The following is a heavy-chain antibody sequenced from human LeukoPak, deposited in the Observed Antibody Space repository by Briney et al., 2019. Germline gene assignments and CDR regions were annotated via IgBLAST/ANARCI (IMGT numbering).Heavy chain of an antibody. V-gene: IGHV1-69*04. J-gene: IGHJ3*02. CDR3: ARVDSRNDFWSGYYTDDAFDI. CDR2: IIPILGIA. Sequence: GASVKVSCMASLGSFSSYAISWVRQAPGQGREWVGRIIPILGIANYAQKFQGTVTITADKSPSTAYLELSSLRSGETAVYFCARVDSRNDFWSGYYTDDAFDIWGQGTMVPVPP. D-gene: IGHD3-3*01. CDR1: LGSFSSYA.